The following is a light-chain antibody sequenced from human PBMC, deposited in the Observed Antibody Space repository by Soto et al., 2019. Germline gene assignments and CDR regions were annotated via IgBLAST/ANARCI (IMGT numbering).Light chain of an antibody. J-gene: IGKJ2*02. CDR3: QQYNNWPRT. CDR2: GAS. V-gene: IGKV3-15*01. Sequence: EVVMTQSPDTLSVSPGERATLSCRATQSVSSKLAWFQQKPGQAPRLLIYGASTRATDIGARFSGSGSGTEFSLTISSLQSEDFAVYYCQQYNNWPRTFGQGTKLEIK. CDR1: QSVSSK.